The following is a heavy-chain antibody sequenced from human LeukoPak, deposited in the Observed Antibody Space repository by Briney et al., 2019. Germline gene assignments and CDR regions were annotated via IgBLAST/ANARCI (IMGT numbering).Heavy chain of an antibody. J-gene: IGHJ6*02. CDR1: GYTFTGYY. Sequence: ASVKVSCKASGYTFTGYYIHWVRQAPGQGLEWMGWINPNPHSGGTNYAQKFRGRVAMTSDTSITTAYMDLSGLTSDDTAMNYCAKATPGYFYYGMDVWGQGTAVTVSS. V-gene: IGHV1-2*02. CDR2: INPNPHSGGT. CDR3: AKATPGYFYYGMDV.